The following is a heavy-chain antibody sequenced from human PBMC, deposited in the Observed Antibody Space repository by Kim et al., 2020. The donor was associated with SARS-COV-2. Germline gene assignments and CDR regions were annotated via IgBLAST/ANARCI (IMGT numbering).Heavy chain of an antibody. D-gene: IGHD3-10*01. CDR2: IYYSGGT. CDR1: GGSISGYY. CDR3: ARTYYYGSGDLDFDY. J-gene: IGHJ4*02. Sequence: SETLSLTCTVSGGSISGYYWSWIRQPPGKGLEWIGDIYYSGGTNYNPSLKSRVTISVDTSKNQFSLKLSSVTAADTAVYYCARTYYYGSGDLDFDYWGQGTLVTVSS. V-gene: IGHV4-59*13.